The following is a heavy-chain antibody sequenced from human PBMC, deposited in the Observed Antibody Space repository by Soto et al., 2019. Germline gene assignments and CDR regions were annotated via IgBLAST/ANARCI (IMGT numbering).Heavy chain of an antibody. V-gene: IGHV4-30-2*01. CDR2: IYHSGST. J-gene: IGHJ5*02. CDR1: GGSISSGGYS. D-gene: IGHD2-15*01. CDR3: ARVLAPPAPGFDP. Sequence: SETLSLTCAVSGGSISSGGYSWSWIRQPPGKGLEWIGYIYHSGSTYYNPSLKSRVTISVDRSKNQFSLKLSSVTAADTAVYYCARVLAPPAPGFDPWGQGTLVTVSS.